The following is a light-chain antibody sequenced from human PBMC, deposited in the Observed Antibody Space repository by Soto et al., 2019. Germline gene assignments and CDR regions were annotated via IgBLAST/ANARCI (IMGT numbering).Light chain of an antibody. CDR3: QQSYYNPT. CDR2: AIS. Sequence: DVKITQSPSSLSASVEDRVTITCRASQDISNYLAWYQQKPGKVPKVLIYAISTLQSGVPSRFSGSGSGTDFTLTISSLQHEDFATYYCQQSYYNPTFGQGTKVDVK. V-gene: IGKV1-27*01. CDR1: QDISNY. J-gene: IGKJ1*01.